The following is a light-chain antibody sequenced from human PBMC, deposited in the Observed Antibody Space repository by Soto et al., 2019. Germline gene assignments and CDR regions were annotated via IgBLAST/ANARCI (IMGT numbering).Light chain of an antibody. Sequence: QSVLTQPPSVSGAPGQRVTISCTGSSSHIGAGYDVHWYQQLPGTAPKLLIYGNSNRPSGVPDRFSGSKSGTSASLAITGLQAEDEADYYCQSYDSSLKVFGTGTKLTVL. V-gene: IGLV1-40*01. CDR2: GNS. J-gene: IGLJ1*01. CDR1: SSHIGAGYD. CDR3: QSYDSSLKV.